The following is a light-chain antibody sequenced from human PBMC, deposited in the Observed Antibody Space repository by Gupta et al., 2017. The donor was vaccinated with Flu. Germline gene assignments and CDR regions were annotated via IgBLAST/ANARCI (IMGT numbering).Light chain of an antibody. J-gene: IGLJ2*01. CDR2: VNN. CDR3: QSYDSSLSGVV. Sequence: GTVSCTGNTSNIGAGYDVHWYQQLPGTAPKLLIYVNNNRPSGVPDRFSGSKSGTSASLAITGLQAEDEADYYCQSYDSSLSGVVFGGGTKLT. CDR1: TSNIGAGYD. V-gene: IGLV1-40*01.